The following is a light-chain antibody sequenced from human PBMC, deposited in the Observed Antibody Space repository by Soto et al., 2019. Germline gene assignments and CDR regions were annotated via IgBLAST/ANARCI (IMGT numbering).Light chain of an antibody. CDR2: DAS. V-gene: IGKV3-11*01. Sequence: EIVLTQSPATLSLSPGERATLSCRASQSVSSYLAWYQQKPGQAPRLLIDDASNRATGIPARFSGSGSGTAFTFTSSSLEPEDFALSSCQRPGNRPSIFGEVTKLE. CDR1: QSVSSY. J-gene: IGKJ2*01. CDR3: QRPGNRPSI.